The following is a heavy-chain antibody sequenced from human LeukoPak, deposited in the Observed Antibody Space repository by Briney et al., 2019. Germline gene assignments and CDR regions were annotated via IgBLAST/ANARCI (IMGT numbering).Heavy chain of an antibody. CDR2: IIPILGIA. Sequence: SVKVSCKASGYTFTSYGISWVRQAPGQGLEWMGRIIPILGIANYAQKFQGRVTITADKSTSTAYMELSSLRSEDTAVYYCARDTSGWLHSPAFDIWGRGTMVTVSS. J-gene: IGHJ3*02. CDR3: ARDTSGWLHSPAFDI. D-gene: IGHD5-24*01. CDR1: GYTFTSYG. V-gene: IGHV1-69*04.